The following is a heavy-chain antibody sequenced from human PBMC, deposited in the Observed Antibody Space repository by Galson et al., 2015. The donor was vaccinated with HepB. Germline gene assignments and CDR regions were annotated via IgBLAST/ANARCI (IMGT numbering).Heavy chain of an antibody. CDR2: IWYDGTYK. D-gene: IGHD3-10*01. CDR1: GFIFSNYG. CDR3: ARDSGNGGSQA. J-gene: IGHJ5*02. V-gene: IGHV3-33*01. Sequence: SLRLSCAASGFIFSNYGMQWVRQAPGKGLEWVAHIWYDGTYKHYADSVKGRFTISRDNAKNTLFLQMNSLRAEDTAVYYCARDSGNGGSQAWGQGTLVSVSS.